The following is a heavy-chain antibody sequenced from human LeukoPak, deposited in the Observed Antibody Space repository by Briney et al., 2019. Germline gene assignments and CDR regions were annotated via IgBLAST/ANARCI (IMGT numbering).Heavy chain of an antibody. CDR1: GFTFSSYG. CDR3: ARGPSGYHNT. CDR2: ISGGGGSA. Sequence: GGSLRLSCAASGFTFSSYGMNWVRQAPGKGLEWVSAISGGGGSAYYADSVKGRFTISRDNSKNTLYLQMNSLRAEDTAVYYCARGPSGYHNTGGQGTLVTVSS. J-gene: IGHJ4*02. D-gene: IGHD5-12*01. V-gene: IGHV3-23*01.